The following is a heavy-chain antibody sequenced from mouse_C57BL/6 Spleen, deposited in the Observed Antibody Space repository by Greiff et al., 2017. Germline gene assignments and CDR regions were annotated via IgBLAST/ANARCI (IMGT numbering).Heavy chain of an antibody. CDR2: IYPGDGDT. V-gene: IGHV1-80*01. CDR1: GYAFSSYW. D-gene: IGHD1-1*01. Sequence: VQLQESGAELVKPGASVKISCKASGYAFSSYWMNCVKQRPGKGLEWIGQIYPGDGDTNYNGKFKGKATLTADKSSSTAYMQLSSLTSEDSAVYFCARSGITTGAMDYWGQGASGTVSS. J-gene: IGHJ4*01. CDR3: ARSGITTGAMDY.